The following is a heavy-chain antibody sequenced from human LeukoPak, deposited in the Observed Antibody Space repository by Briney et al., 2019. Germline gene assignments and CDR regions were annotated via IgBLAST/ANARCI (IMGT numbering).Heavy chain of an antibody. CDR3: ARDAYCSSTSCKEYFDL. CDR1: GFTFSSYS. D-gene: IGHD2-2*01. J-gene: IGHJ2*01. CDR2: ISSSSSTI. Sequence: GGSLRLSCAASGFTFSSYSMNWVRQAPGKGLEWVSYISSSSSTIYYADSVKGRFTISRDNAKNSLYLQMNSLRAEDPAVYYCARDAYCSSTSCKEYFDLWGRGTLVTVSS. V-gene: IGHV3-48*04.